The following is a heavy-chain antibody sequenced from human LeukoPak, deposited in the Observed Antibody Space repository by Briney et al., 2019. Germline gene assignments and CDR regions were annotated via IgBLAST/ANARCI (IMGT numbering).Heavy chain of an antibody. D-gene: IGHD3-22*01. J-gene: IGHJ4*02. CDR2: IYYSGST. CDR3: ARGGGDYYDSSGRVDY. Sequence: SETLSLTCTVSGGSISSYYWSGIRQPPGKGLEWIGYIYYSGSTNYNPSLKSRVTISVDTSKNQFSLRLSSVTAADTAVYYCARGGGDYYDSSGRVDYWGQGTLVTVSS. CDR1: GGSISSYY. V-gene: IGHV4-59*01.